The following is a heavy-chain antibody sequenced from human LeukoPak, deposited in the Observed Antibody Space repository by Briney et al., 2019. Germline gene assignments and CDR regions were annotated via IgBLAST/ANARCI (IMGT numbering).Heavy chain of an antibody. J-gene: IGHJ5*02. V-gene: IGHV1-24*01. CDR1: GYTLTELS. CDR3: ATYRVGRLLWFGEHWFDP. CDR2: FDPEDGET. Sequence: ASVKVSCKVSGYTLTELSMHWVRQAPGKGLEWMGGFDPEDGETIYAQKFQGRVTMTEDTSTDTAYMELSSLRSEDTAVYYCATYRVGRLLWFGEHWFDPWGQGTLVTASS. D-gene: IGHD3-10*01.